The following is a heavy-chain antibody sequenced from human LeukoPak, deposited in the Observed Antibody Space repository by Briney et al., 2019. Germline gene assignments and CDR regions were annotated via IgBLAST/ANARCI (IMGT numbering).Heavy chain of an antibody. V-gene: IGHV3-23*01. CDR2: ITTSGETT. CDR3: ARRRLGSGFDH. J-gene: IGHJ4*02. D-gene: IGHD3-10*01. CDR1: EFIFDNYA. Sequence: GGSLRLSCAASEFIFDNYAMGWVRQAPGKGLEWVSFITTSGETTYYADSVRGRFTASRDNSKNTLSLQMNTLRGDDTAKYYCARRRLGSGFDHWGQGILVTVSS.